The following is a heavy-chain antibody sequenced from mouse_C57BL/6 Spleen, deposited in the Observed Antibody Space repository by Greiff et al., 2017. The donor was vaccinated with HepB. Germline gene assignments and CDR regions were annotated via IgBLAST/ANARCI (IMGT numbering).Heavy chain of an antibody. CDR2: IDPETGGT. Sequence: VQLQQSGAELVRPGASVTLSCKASGYTFTDYEMHWVKQTPVHGLEWIGAIDPETGGTAYNQKFKGKAILTADKSSSTAYMELRSLTSEDSAVYYCTSYYGSSYAYCDYWGQGTTLTVSS. D-gene: IGHD1-1*01. V-gene: IGHV1-15*01. CDR3: TSYYGSSYAYCDY. J-gene: IGHJ2*01. CDR1: GYTFTDYE.